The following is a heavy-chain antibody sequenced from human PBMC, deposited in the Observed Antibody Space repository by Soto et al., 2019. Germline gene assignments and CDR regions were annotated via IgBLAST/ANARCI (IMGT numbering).Heavy chain of an antibody. V-gene: IGHV3-7*05. Sequence: EVQLVESGGGLVQPGGSLRLSCAASGFTFSNYWMSWVRQAPGKGLEWVTNIKQDGSEIYYVDSVKGRFTISRDNAKNSLFLQMNRLRAADTAVYFCARVRTVNYYGMDVWGRGTTVTVSS. CDR1: GFTFSNYW. CDR3: ARVRTVNYYGMDV. J-gene: IGHJ6*02. CDR2: IKQDGSEI.